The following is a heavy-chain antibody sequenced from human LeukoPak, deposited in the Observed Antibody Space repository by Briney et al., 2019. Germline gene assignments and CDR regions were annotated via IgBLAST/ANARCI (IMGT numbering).Heavy chain of an antibody. CDR1: GFTFSSYS. V-gene: IGHV3-21*01. D-gene: IGHD4-17*01. Sequence: GGSLRLSCAASGFTFSSYSMNWVRQAPGKGLEWVSSISSSSYIYYADSVKGRFTISRDNAKNSLYLQMNSLRAEDTAVYYCARAHGDYYDAFDIWGQGTMVTVSS. CDR3: ARAHGDYYDAFDI. J-gene: IGHJ3*02. CDR2: ISSSSYI.